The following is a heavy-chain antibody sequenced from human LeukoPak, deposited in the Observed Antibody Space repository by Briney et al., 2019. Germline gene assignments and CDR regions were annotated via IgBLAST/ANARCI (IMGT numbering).Heavy chain of an antibody. J-gene: IGHJ4*02. Sequence: PGGSLSLSCAASGFTFSSYSMNWVRQAPGKGLEWVSYISSSSSTIYYADSVKGRFTISRDNAKNSLYLQMNSLRAEDTAVYYCAKDHIGGAVAGPFDYWGQGTLVTVSS. CDR1: GFTFSSYS. D-gene: IGHD6-19*01. CDR3: AKDHIGGAVAGPFDY. V-gene: IGHV3-48*01. CDR2: ISSSSSTI.